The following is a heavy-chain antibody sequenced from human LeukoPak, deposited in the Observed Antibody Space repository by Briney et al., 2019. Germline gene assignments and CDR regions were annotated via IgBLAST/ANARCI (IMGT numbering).Heavy chain of an antibody. D-gene: IGHD3-9*01. CDR2: INSDGSTT. CDR3: AKDMQGYDILTGPFDH. Sequence: GGSLRLSCAASGFTFSSYWMHWVRQAPGKGLVWVSRINSDGSTTTYADSVKGRFTISRDNAKNTLYLQMNSLRTEDTALYYCAKDMQGYDILTGPFDHWGQGTLVTVSS. CDR1: GFTFSSYW. V-gene: IGHV3-74*01. J-gene: IGHJ4*02.